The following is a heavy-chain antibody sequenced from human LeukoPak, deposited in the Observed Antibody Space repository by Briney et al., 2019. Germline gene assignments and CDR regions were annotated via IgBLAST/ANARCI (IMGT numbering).Heavy chain of an antibody. J-gene: IGHJ3*02. Sequence: SETLSLTCTVSGGSISGFYWSWIRQPPGKGLEWIGYIYYSGSTNYNPSLKSRVTISVDTSRNQFSLKLSSLTAADTAVYFCARDRRWDDVLDIWGQGTMVTVSS. D-gene: IGHD1-26*01. CDR3: ARDRRWDDVLDI. CDR2: IYYSGST. CDR1: GGSISGFY. V-gene: IGHV4-59*01.